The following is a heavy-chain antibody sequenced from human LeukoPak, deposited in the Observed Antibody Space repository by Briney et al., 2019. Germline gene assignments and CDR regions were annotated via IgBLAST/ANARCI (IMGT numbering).Heavy chain of an antibody. Sequence: SVKVSCKASGGTFSSYAISWVRQAPGRGLEWMGGIIPIFGTANYAQKFQGRVTITTDESTSTAYMELSSLRSEDTAVYYCARDVRVTVGIDAFDIWGQGTMVTVSS. V-gene: IGHV1-69*05. CDR3: ARDVRVTVGIDAFDI. J-gene: IGHJ3*02. D-gene: IGHD3-10*02. CDR1: GGTFSSYA. CDR2: IIPIFGTA.